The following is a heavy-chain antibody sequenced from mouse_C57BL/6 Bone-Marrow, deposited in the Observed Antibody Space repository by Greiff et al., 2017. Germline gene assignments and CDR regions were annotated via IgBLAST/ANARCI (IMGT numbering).Heavy chain of an antibody. CDR3: ARGSYYYGSSYWYFDV. D-gene: IGHD1-1*01. CDR1: GYTFTSYW. CDR2: IDPSDSET. J-gene: IGHJ1*03. V-gene: IGHV1-52*01. Sequence: QVQLKQPGAELVRPGSSVKLSCKASGYTFTSYWMHWVKQRPIQGLEWIGNIDPSDSETHYNQKFKDKAKLTVDKSSSTAYMQLSSLTSEESAVYYCARGSYYYGSSYWYFDVWGTGTTVTVSS.